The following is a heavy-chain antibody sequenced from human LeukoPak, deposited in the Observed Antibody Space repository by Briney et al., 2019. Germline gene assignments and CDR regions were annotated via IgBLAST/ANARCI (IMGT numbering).Heavy chain of an antibody. CDR2: IYPGDSDT. D-gene: IGHD3-3*01. J-gene: IGHJ4*02. CDR3: ARTHPYDFWSGYYTN. Sequence: GESLKISCKGSGYSFTSYWIGWVRQVPGKGLEWMGIIYPGDSDTRYSPSFQGQVTISADKSISTAYLQWSSLKASVTAMYYCARTHPYDFWSGYYTNWGQGTLVTVSS. V-gene: IGHV5-51*01. CDR1: GYSFTSYW.